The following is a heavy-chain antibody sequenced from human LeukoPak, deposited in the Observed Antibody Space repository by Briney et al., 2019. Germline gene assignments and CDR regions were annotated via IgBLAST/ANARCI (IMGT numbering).Heavy chain of an antibody. V-gene: IGHV3-64D*06. J-gene: IGHJ4*02. CDR2: ISSNGYSA. Sequence: GGSLRLSCSASGFTFSSYAMHWVRQAPGKGLEYVSSISSNGYSAYYADSVKGRFATSRDNSKNTLYLQMSSLRTEDTAVHHCVKQSGYTYDYWGQGTLVTVSS. D-gene: IGHD3-22*01. CDR1: GFTFSSYA. CDR3: VKQSGYTYDY.